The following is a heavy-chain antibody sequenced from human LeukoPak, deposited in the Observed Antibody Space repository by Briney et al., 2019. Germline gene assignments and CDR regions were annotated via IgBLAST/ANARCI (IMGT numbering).Heavy chain of an antibody. V-gene: IGHV3-30*18. CDR2: ISYDGSNK. Sequence: GGSLRLSCAASGFTFSSYGMHWVRRAPGKGLEWVAVISYDGSNKYYADSVKGRFTISRDNSKNTLYLQMNSLRAEDTAVYYCAKDQNFWSGYPDYWGQGTLVTVSS. CDR3: AKDQNFWSGYPDY. CDR1: GFTFSSYG. J-gene: IGHJ4*02. D-gene: IGHD3-3*01.